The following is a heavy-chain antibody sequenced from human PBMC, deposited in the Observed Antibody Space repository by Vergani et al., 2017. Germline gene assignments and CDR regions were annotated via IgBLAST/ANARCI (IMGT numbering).Heavy chain of an antibody. V-gene: IGHV3-11*04. CDR1: GFTFSDYY. CDR2: ISRSGSTI. CDR3: ARDQCGGDCYPYYNYGVDV. D-gene: IGHD2-21*02. Sequence: QVQLVESGGGLVKPGGSLRLSCGASGFTFSDYYMSWIRQAPGKGLEWVSYISRSGSTIYYADSGKGRFTISRDNAKKSLYLQMNSLRAEDTAVYYCARDQCGGDCYPYYNYGVDVWGQGTTVTVSS. J-gene: IGHJ6*02.